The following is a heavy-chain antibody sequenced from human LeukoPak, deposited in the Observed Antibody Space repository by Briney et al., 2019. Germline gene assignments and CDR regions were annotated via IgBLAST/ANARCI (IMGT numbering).Heavy chain of an antibody. CDR1: GFTFSNYG. V-gene: IGHV3-30*18. D-gene: IGHD6-13*01. Sequence: PGGSLRLSCAASGFTFSNYGMHWVRQAPGKGLEWVAVISYDGSNKYYADSVKGRFTISRDNSKNTLYLQMNSLRAEDTAVYYCAKIAAAAHGFDYWGQGTLVTVSS. CDR2: ISYDGSNK. J-gene: IGHJ4*02. CDR3: AKIAAAAHGFDY.